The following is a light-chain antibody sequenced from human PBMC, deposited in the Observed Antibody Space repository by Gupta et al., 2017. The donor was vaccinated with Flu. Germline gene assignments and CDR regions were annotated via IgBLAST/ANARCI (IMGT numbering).Light chain of an antibody. V-gene: IGKV3-20*01. J-gene: IGKJ4*01. CDR1: QSTKSIH. CDR2: GAS. Sequence: RALSPGERVTFSCVICQSTKSIHVPRYQQKPGQAPRLLIYGASSRATGIPDRFSGSGSGTDFTLTISRLEPEDSAVYFCQQDNNSPLTFGGGTKVEI. CDR3: QQDNNSPLT.